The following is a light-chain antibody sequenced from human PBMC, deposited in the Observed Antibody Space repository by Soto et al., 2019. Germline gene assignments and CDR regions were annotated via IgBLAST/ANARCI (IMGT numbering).Light chain of an antibody. CDR1: PGVGID. CDR3: LQENNYPRT. CDR2: LAS. Sequence: AIQMTQSPSSLSASVGDRVTITCRASPGVGIDLSWYQQKPGKAPKLLISLASNLQSGVPSRFSGSGSGTEFTLTVSSLQPEDFATYYCLQENNYPRTFGQGTKVEIK. V-gene: IGKV1-6*01. J-gene: IGKJ1*01.